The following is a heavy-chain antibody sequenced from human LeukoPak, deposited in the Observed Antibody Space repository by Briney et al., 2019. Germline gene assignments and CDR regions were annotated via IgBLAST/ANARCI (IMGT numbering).Heavy chain of an antibody. D-gene: IGHD2/OR15-2a*01. V-gene: IGHV3-53*01. CDR2: IYSGGST. CDR3: ARERISLYYYYGMDV. Sequence: VRQAPGKGLEWVSVIYSGGSTYYADSVKGRFTISRDNSKNTLYLQMNSLRAEDTAVYYCARERISLYYYYGMDVWGQGTTVTVSS. J-gene: IGHJ6*02.